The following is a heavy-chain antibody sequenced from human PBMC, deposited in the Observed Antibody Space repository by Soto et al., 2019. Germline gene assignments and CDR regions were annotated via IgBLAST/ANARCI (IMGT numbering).Heavy chain of an antibody. V-gene: IGHV1-3*01. D-gene: IGHD2-2*01. CDR3: ETGYCSSTSCYAFDY. J-gene: IGHJ4*02. CDR2: INAGNGNT. Sequence: ASVQVSFPASGSTFPSYAMHLVRQAPEQRLEWMGWINAGNGNTKYSQKFQGRVTITRDTSASTAYMELSSLRSEDTAVYYCETGYCSSTSCYAFDYWGQGTLVTVSS. CDR1: GSTFPSYA.